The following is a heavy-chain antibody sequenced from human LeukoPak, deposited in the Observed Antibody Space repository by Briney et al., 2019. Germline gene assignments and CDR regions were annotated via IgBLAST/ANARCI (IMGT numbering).Heavy chain of an antibody. V-gene: IGHV3-23*01. J-gene: IGHJ4*02. Sequence: GGSLRLSCAASGFTFSNYAISWVRQAPGKGLEWVSAIRASGCSTYYTPSVRDRFTISRDNSKTMLYLKRSSLRAEDTAVYYCAKEMALGIAVAGFFDFRGQGTLVTVAS. CDR2: IRASGCST. CDR1: GFTFSNYA. CDR3: AKEMALGIAVAGFFDF. D-gene: IGHD6-19*01.